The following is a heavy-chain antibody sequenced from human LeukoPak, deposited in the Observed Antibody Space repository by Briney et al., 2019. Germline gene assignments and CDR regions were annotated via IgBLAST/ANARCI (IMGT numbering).Heavy chain of an antibody. J-gene: IGHJ6*02. D-gene: IGHD3-10*01. CDR1: GGSISSYY. CDR2: IYHSGYT. Sequence: SDTLSLTCSFSGGSISSYYWNCIRQPPGKGLEWIGYIYHSGYTNYNPSLKSRVAISVDTSKNQFSLQLTSVTAADTAVYYCARAPITMVRGVINWPYGMDVWGQGTTVTVSS. CDR3: ARAPITMVRGVINWPYGMDV. V-gene: IGHV4-59*07.